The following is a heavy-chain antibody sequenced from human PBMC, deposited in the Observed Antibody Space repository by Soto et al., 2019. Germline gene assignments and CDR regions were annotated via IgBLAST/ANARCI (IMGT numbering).Heavy chain of an antibody. CDR1: GGTFSSYA. V-gene: IGHV1-69*13. Sequence: SVKVSCKASGGTFSSYAISWVRQAPGQGLEWMGGIIPIFGTANYAQKFQGRITITADESTSTAYMELSSLRSEDTAVYYCARVAGGSLYAFDIWGQGTMVTVSS. CDR3: ARVAGGSLYAFDI. J-gene: IGHJ3*02. CDR2: IIPIFGTA. D-gene: IGHD2-15*01.